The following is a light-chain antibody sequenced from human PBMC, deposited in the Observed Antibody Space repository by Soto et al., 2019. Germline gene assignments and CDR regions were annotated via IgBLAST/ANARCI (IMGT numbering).Light chain of an antibody. CDR2: GAS. CDR3: QYFGTSPVIL. CDR1: QSVSSN. Sequence: EIVMTQSPATLSVSPGERATLSCRASQSVSSNLAWYQQKPGQAPRLLIYGASTRATGIPARFSGSGSGTEFTLTISSLQSEDFAVYFCQYFGTSPVILFGGGTKVDIK. V-gene: IGKV3-15*01. J-gene: IGKJ4*01.